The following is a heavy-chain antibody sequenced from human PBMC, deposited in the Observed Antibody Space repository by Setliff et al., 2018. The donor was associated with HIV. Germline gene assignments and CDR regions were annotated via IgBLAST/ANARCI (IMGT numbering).Heavy chain of an antibody. Sequence: PSETLSLTCTVSGDSINSGSYYWSWIRQPAGEGLEWIGHIFTSGSTTYNPSLKSRVSISLDTSKNQFSLKLSSVTAADTAVYYCARGSGWYYYYMDVWGQGTMVTVSS. J-gene: IGHJ6*03. CDR2: IFTSGST. V-gene: IGHV4-61*09. CDR1: GDSINSGSYY. D-gene: IGHD6-19*01. CDR3: ARGSGWYYYYMDV.